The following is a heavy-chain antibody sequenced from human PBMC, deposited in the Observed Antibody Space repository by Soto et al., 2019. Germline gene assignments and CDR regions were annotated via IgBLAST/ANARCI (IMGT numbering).Heavy chain of an antibody. J-gene: IGHJ6*02. D-gene: IGHD2-2*01. V-gene: IGHV3-30-3*01. CDR3: ARDRGSKRYYYYGMDV. CDR2: ISYDGSNK. Sequence: PGGSLRLSCAASGFTFSSYAMHWVRQAPGKGLEWVAVISYDGSNKYYADSVKGRFTISRDNSKNTLYLQMNSLRAEDTAVYYCARDRGSKRYYYYGMDVWGQGTKVTVSS. CDR1: GFTFSSYA.